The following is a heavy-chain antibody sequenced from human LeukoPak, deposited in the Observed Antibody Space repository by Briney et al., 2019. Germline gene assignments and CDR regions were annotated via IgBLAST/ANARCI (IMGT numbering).Heavy chain of an antibody. V-gene: IGHV1-8*01. CDR1: GYTFTSYD. CDR2: MNPNSGNT. Sequence: GASVKVSCKASGYTFTSYDINWVRQATGQGLEWMGWMNPNSGNTGYAQKFQGRVTLTRNTSISTAYMELSSLRSEDTAVYYCARGEVGLGVVMEDWFDPWGQGTLVTVSS. D-gene: IGHD3-3*01. J-gene: IGHJ5*02. CDR3: ARGEVGLGVVMEDWFDP.